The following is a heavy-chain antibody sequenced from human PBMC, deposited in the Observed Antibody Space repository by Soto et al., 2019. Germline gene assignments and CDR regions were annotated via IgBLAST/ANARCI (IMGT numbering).Heavy chain of an antibody. V-gene: IGHV1-18*01. Sequence: ASVKVSCKASGYTFTSYGISWVRQAPGQGLEWMGWISAYNGNTNYAQKLQGRVTMTTDTSTSTAYMELRSLRSDDTAVYYCARHVVVAATPYYYYYMDVWGKGTTVTVPS. CDR3: ARHVVVAATPYYYYYMDV. D-gene: IGHD2-15*01. J-gene: IGHJ6*03. CDR1: GYTFTSYG. CDR2: ISAYNGNT.